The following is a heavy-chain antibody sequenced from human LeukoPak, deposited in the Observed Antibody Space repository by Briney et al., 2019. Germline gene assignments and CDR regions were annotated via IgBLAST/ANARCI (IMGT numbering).Heavy chain of an antibody. J-gene: IGHJ4*02. CDR2: FYYSGST. D-gene: IGHD3-10*01. CDR3: AANSADYNTLGSSYKV. Sequence: SETLSLTCAVSGGSISRGGYSWSWIRQPPGKGLEWIGYFYYSGSTYYNPSLKSRVTISLDTSKNQFSLKLTSVTAADTAVYYCAANSADYNTLGSSYKVWGQGTLVTVSS. CDR1: GGSISRGGYS. V-gene: IGHV4-30-4*07.